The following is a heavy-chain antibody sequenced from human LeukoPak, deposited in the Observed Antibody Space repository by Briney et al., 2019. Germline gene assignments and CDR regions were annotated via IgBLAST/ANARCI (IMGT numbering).Heavy chain of an antibody. CDR3: ARDPGYFGYYYYMDV. V-gene: IGHV1-69*06. Sequence: ASVKVSCKASGGTFSSYAISWVRQAPGQGLEWMGGIIPIFGTANYAQKFRGRVTITADKSTSTAYMELSSLRSEDTAVYYCARDPGYFGYYYYMDVWGKGTTVTVSS. J-gene: IGHJ6*03. D-gene: IGHD2/OR15-2a*01. CDR2: IIPIFGTA. CDR1: GGTFSSYA.